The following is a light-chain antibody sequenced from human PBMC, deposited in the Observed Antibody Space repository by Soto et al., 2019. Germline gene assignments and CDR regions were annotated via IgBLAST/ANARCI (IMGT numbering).Light chain of an antibody. Sequence: EIVVTQSPCTLSLSPGERATLSCRASQSVSSSYLAWYQQKPGQAPRLLIYGASSRATGIPDRFSGSGSGTDFTLTISRLEPEDFAVYYCQQYGSSPTFGGGTKVDIK. V-gene: IGKV3-20*01. CDR1: QSVSSSY. CDR2: GAS. J-gene: IGKJ4*01. CDR3: QQYGSSPT.